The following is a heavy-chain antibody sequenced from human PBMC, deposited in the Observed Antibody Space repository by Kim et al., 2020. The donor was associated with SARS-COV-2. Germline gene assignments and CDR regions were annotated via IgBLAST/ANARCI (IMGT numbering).Heavy chain of an antibody. CDR3: ARTNYYYDSSGYPPLDY. D-gene: IGHD3-22*01. Sequence: KSRVTISVDTSKNQFSLKLSSVTAADTAVYYCARTNYYYDSSGYPPLDYWGQGTLVTVSS. J-gene: IGHJ4*02. V-gene: IGHV4-39*07.